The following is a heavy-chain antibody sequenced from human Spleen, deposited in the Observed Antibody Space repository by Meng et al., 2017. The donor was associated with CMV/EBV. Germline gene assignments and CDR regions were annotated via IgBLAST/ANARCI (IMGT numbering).Heavy chain of an antibody. CDR3: ARGRRDIVVVPLAFDY. V-gene: IGHV4-4*01. Sequence: GYSISNSNWWTWVRQPPGRGLEWIGEIYHSGSTNYNPSLQSRVTISVDKSKNQFSLKLISVTAADTATYFCARGRRDIVVVPLAFDYWGQGALVTVSS. CDR2: IYHSGST. CDR1: GYSISNSNW. D-gene: IGHD2-2*01. J-gene: IGHJ4*02.